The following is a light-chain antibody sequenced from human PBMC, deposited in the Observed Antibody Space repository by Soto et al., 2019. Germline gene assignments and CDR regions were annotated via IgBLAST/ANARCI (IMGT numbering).Light chain of an antibody. CDR2: GAS. CDR3: QQYGSSAWT. CDR1: QSVSSSY. J-gene: IGKJ1*01. V-gene: IGKV3-20*01. Sequence: EIVLTQSPGTLSLSPGERATLSCRASQSVSSSYLAWYQQKPGQAPRLLIYGASSRATGIPDRFSGSGSRTDFPLTISRLEPEDFAVYYCQQYGSSAWTFGQGTKV.